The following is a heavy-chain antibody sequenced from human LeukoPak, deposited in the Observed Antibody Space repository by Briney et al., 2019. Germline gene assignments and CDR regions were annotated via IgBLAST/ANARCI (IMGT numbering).Heavy chain of an antibody. CDR1: GGSISSGGYY. Sequence: PSQTLSLTCTVSGGSISSGGYYWSWIRQHPGKGPEWIGYIYYSGSTYYNPSLKSRVTISVDTSKNQFSLKLNSVTAADTAVYYCARVAPDNWFDPWGQGTLVTVSS. J-gene: IGHJ5*02. CDR3: ARVAPDNWFDP. V-gene: IGHV4-31*03. D-gene: IGHD5-12*01. CDR2: IYYSGST.